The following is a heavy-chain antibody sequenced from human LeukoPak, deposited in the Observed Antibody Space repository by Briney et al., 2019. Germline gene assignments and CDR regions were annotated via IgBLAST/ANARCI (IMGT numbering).Heavy chain of an antibody. CDR1: GGSISSGGYS. V-gene: IGHV4-30-2*01. Sequence: SETLSLTCAVSGGSISSGGYSWSWVRQPPGKGLEWIGYIYHSGSTYYNPSRKSRVTISVARSKNQFSLKLSSVTAADTAVYYCARGLITMVRGVKSFPHFDYWGQGTLVTVSS. D-gene: IGHD3-10*01. CDR3: ARGLITMVRGVKSFPHFDY. J-gene: IGHJ4*02. CDR2: IYHSGST.